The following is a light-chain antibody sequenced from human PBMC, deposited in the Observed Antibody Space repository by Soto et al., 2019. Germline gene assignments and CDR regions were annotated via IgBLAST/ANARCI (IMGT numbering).Light chain of an antibody. Sequence: SYELTQPPSVSVAPGQTARITCGGDNVGGKSVQWYQQKPGQAPVLVLYDARDRPSWIPERFSGSNSGNTATLIISSAEAGDEADFYCQVWDTITDQYIFGSGTKVTVL. CDR2: DAR. CDR3: QVWDTITDQYI. J-gene: IGLJ1*01. CDR1: NVGGKS. V-gene: IGLV3-21*02.